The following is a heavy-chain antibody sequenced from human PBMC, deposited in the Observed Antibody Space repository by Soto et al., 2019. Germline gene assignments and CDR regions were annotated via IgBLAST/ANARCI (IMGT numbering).Heavy chain of an antibody. Sequence: VGSLRLSCAASGFTFTRYSMNWVRQAPGKGLEWVSSISSTTNYIYYGDSMKGRFTISRDNAKNSLYLEMNSLRAEDTAVHYCARESEDLTSNFDNWGQGTLVTVSS. CDR3: ARESEDLTSNFDN. CDR1: GFTFTRYS. V-gene: IGHV3-21*06. J-gene: IGHJ4*02. CDR2: ISSTTNYI.